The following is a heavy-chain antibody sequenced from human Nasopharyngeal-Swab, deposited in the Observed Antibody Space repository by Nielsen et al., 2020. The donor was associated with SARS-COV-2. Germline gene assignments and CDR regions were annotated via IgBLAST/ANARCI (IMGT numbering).Heavy chain of an antibody. CDR2: IYYSGST. D-gene: IGHD3-3*01. J-gene: IGHJ5*02. CDR3: ARDVANYDFWSGSFWFDP. Sequence: SETLSLTCTVSGGSISSGGYYWSWIRQHPGKGLEWIGYIYYSGSTYYNPSLKSRVTISVDTSKNQFSLQLSSVTAADTAVYYCARDVANYDFWSGSFWFDPWGQGTLVTVSS. V-gene: IGHV4-31*03. CDR1: GGSISSGGYY.